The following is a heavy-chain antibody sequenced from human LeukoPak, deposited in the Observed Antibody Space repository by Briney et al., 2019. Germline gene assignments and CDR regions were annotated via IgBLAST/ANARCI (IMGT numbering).Heavy chain of an antibody. D-gene: IGHD3-10*01. CDR2: IKQDGSEK. J-gene: IGHJ4*02. V-gene: IGHV3-7*01. CDR3: ARVGPYGSGSEGFDY. Sequence: PGGSLRLSCAASGFTFSSYWMSWVRQAPGKGLEWVANIKQDGSEKCYVDSVKGRFTISRDNAKNSLYLQMNSLRAEDTAVYYCARVGPYGSGSEGFDYWGQGTLVTVSS. CDR1: GFTFSSYW.